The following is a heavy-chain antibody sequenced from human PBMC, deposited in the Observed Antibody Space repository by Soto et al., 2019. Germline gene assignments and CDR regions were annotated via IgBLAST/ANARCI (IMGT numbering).Heavy chain of an antibody. V-gene: IGHV3-9*01. CDR3: AKDRSGYYLYYFDY. CDR2: ISWNSGSI. D-gene: IGHD3-22*01. Sequence: QTGGSLRLSCAASGFTFDDYAMHWVRQAPGKGLEWVSGISWNSGSIGYADSVKGRFTISRDNAKNSLYLQMNSLRAEDTALYYCAKDRSGYYLYYFDYWGQGTLVTVS. J-gene: IGHJ4*02. CDR1: GFTFDDYA.